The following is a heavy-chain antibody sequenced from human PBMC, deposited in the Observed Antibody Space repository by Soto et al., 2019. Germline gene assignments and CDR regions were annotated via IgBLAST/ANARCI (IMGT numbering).Heavy chain of an antibody. CDR2: IYHSGST. CDR3: AREVVGATTWIDP. V-gene: IGHV4-30-2*01. J-gene: IGHJ5*02. Sequence: QLQLQESGSGLVKPSQTLSLTCAVSGGSISSGGYSWSWIRQPPGKGLEWIGYIYHSGSTYYNPSLKSRVTISVDRSKNQFSLKLSSVTAADTDVYYWAREVVGATTWIDPWGQGTLVTVSS. CDR1: GGSISSGGYS. D-gene: IGHD1-26*01.